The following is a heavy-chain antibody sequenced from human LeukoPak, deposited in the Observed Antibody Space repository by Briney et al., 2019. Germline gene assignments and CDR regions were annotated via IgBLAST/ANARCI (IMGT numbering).Heavy chain of an antibody. Sequence: PGGSLRLSCAASGFTFSDYYMSWIRQAPGRGLEWVSYISSSNSYTKDADSVKGRFTISRDNAKNSLYLQMNSLRAEDTAVYYCARDGDYGDYIDYWGQGALVTVSS. J-gene: IGHJ4*02. CDR2: ISSSNSYT. CDR3: ARDGDYGDYIDY. CDR1: GFTFSDYY. D-gene: IGHD4-17*01. V-gene: IGHV3-11*05.